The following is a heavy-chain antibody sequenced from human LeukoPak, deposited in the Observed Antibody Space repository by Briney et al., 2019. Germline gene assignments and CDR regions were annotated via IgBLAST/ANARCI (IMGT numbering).Heavy chain of an antibody. Sequence: GASVKVSCKASGYTFTGYYMHWVRQAPGQGLEWMGWINPNSGGTNYAQKFQGRVTMTRDTSISTAYMELSRLRSDDTAVYYCARGPRNWVLGSSWSTPAYWGQGTLVTVSS. CDR1: GYTFTGYY. V-gene: IGHV1-2*02. D-gene: IGHD6-13*01. CDR2: INPNSGGT. CDR3: ARGPRNWVLGSSWSTPAY. J-gene: IGHJ4*02.